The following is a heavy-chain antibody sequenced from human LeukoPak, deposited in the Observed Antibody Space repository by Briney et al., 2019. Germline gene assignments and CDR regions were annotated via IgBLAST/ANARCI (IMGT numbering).Heavy chain of an antibody. CDR2: INHSGST. V-gene: IGHV4-34*01. CDR1: GGSISSYY. J-gene: IGHJ4*02. CDR3: ARVLTTVSSFDY. Sequence: SETLSLTCTVSGGSISSYYWSWIRQPPGKGLEWIGEINHSGSTSYNPSLKSRVTISADTSKNQFSLKLSSVTAADTAVYYCARVLTTVSSFDYWGQGTLVTVSS. D-gene: IGHD4-17*01.